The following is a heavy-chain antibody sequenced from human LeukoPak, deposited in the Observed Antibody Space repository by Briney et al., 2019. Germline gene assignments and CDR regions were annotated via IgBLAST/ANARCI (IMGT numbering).Heavy chain of an antibody. CDR2: IDGDSSKT. J-gene: IGHJ6*03. Sequence: GGSLRLSCAISGLTSHDYAMTWVRQAPGKGLEWVSTIDGDSSKTYYAASVRGRFTISRDNSNYVLFLHMNSLRAEDTAIYYCAKQPYNYYYLDVWGKGTTVTISS. CDR1: GLTSHDYA. D-gene: IGHD1-14*01. CDR3: AKQPYNYYYLDV. V-gene: IGHV3-23*01.